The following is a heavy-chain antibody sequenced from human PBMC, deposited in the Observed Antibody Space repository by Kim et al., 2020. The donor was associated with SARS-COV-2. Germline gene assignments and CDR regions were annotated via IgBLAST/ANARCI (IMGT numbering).Heavy chain of an antibody. CDR1: GFTFSSYW. V-gene: IGHV3-7*01. CDR2: IKQDGSEK. CDR3: ARAGYYGETDFDY. D-gene: IGHD1-26*01. Sequence: GGSLRLSCAASGFTFSSYWMSWVRQAPGKGLEWVANIKQDGSEKYYVDSVKGRFTISRDNAKNSLYLQMNSLRAEDTAVYYCARAGYYGETDFDYWGQGTLVTVSS. J-gene: IGHJ4*02.